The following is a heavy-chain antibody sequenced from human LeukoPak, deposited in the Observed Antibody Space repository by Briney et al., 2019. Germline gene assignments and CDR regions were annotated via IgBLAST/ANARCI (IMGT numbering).Heavy chain of an antibody. J-gene: IGHJ4*02. CDR2: IRYDGSNK. CDR1: GFTFSSYG. CDR3: ARDSAVGYSGYDFWEAGDY. Sequence: GGSLRLSCAASGFTFSSYGMHWVRQAPGKGLEWVAFIRYDGSNKYYADSVKGRFTISRDNSKNTLYLQMNSLRAEDTAVYCCARDSAVGYSGYDFWEAGDYWGQGTLVTVSS. D-gene: IGHD5-12*01. V-gene: IGHV3-30*02.